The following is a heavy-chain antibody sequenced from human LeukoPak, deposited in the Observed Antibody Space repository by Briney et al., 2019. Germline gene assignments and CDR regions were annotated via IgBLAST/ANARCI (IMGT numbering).Heavy chain of an antibody. CDR1: GFTFSSYW. V-gene: IGHV3-7*01. D-gene: IGHD3-3*01. CDR3: ARDAPHYDFWSGYFGGRGVDY. Sequence: GGSLRLSCAASGFTFSSYWMSWVRQAPGKGLEWVANIKQDGSEKYYVDSVKGRFTISRDNAKNSLYLQMNSLRAEDTAVYYCARDAPHYDFWSGYFGGRGVDYWGQGTLVTVSS. CDR2: IKQDGSEK. J-gene: IGHJ4*02.